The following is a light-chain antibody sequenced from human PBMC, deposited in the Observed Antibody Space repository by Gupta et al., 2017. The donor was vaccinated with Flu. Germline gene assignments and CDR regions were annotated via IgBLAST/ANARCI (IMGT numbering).Light chain of an antibody. CDR3: QQYYNIPYT. CDR1: RSVLNSLNSMNY. Sequence: SLGERAVMNCTSSRSVLNSLNSMNYLAWYQQKAGQPPNVLIKWASDREFGVPGRFSGSVSGTEFTLTISSLQAEDVAVYYCQQYYNIPYTFGQGTKLEIK. J-gene: IGKJ2*01. CDR2: WAS. V-gene: IGKV4-1*01.